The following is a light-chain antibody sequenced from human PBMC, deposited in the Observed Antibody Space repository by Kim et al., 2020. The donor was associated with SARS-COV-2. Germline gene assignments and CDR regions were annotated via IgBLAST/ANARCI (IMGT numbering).Light chain of an antibody. CDR2: DVT. V-gene: IGLV2-11*01. CDR1: SSDVCHYDY. J-gene: IGLJ1*01. CDR3: CSNAGDFTYV. Sequence: QSALTQPRSVSGSPGQSVTISCTGTSSDVCHYDYVSWYQQYSGKAPRLLISDVTKRPSGVTDRCSGSKSGNTASLTISGFQAEDEAHYYCCSNAGDFTYVFGTGTQLTVL.